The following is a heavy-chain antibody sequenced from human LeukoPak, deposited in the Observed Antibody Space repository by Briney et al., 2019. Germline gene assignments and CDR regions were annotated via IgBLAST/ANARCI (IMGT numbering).Heavy chain of an antibody. Sequence: GRSLRLSCAASGFTFSSYGIHWVRQAPGKGLEWVSVISYDGSNKYYADSVKGRFTISRDNSKSTVYLQMDSLRTEDTAVYYCAKEATSGFYWGQGTLVTVSS. CDR2: ISYDGSNK. J-gene: IGHJ4*02. D-gene: IGHD5-12*01. CDR1: GFTFSSYG. V-gene: IGHV3-30*18. CDR3: AKEATSGFY.